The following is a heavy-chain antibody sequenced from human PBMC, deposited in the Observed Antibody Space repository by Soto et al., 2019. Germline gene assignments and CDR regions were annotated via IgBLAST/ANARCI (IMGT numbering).Heavy chain of an antibody. Sequence: QITLKESGPTLVKPTQTLTLTCTFSGFSLSTSGVGVGWIHQPPGKALECLALIYWDDDKRYSPSLKSTLTITKDTSNNQVVLTMTNLDPVDTATSYCAHRPSYCSGGSCYSGFDDWGQGTLVTVSS. D-gene: IGHD2-15*01. CDR1: GFSLSTSGVG. CDR3: AHRPSYCSGGSCYSGFDD. CDR2: IYWDDDK. J-gene: IGHJ4*02. V-gene: IGHV2-5*02.